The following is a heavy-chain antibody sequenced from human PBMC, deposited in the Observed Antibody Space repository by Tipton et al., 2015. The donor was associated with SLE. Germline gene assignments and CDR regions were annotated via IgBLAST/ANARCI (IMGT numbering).Heavy chain of an antibody. Sequence: SLRLSCAASGFSFSNYWMHWVRQAPGKGLVWVSRINTDGTTADYADSVKGRFTISRDNAKNTVSLQMNSLRAEDTAIYYCTTARGVDGSRVVFDYWGRGTLVTVSS. CDR3: TTARGVDGSRVVFDY. V-gene: IGHV3-74*01. CDR1: GFSFSNYW. D-gene: IGHD3-3*01. CDR2: INTDGTTA. J-gene: IGHJ4*02.